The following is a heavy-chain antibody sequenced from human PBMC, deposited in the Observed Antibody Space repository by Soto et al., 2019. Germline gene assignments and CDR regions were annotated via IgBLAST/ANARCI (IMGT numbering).Heavy chain of an antibody. CDR1: GGSFSGYY. V-gene: IGHV4-34*01. Sequence: QVQLQQWGAGLLKPSETLSLTCAVYGGSFSGYYWSWIRQPPGKGLEWIGEINHSGSTSYNPSLKSRVTISVDTSKNQFSLKLSSVTAADTAVYYCARGSHIVVVVAAHDYWGQGTLVTVSS. CDR2: INHSGST. J-gene: IGHJ4*02. D-gene: IGHD2-15*01. CDR3: ARGSHIVVVVAAHDY.